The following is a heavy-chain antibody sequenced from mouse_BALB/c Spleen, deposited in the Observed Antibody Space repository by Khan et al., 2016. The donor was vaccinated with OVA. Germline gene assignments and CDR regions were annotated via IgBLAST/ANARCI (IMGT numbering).Heavy chain of an antibody. CDR2: ILPGSGNT. Sequence: VQLQQSGAELMKPGASVKISCKATGYTFSSYWIEWVKQRPGHGLEWIGEILPGSGNTNCTENFKGKATFTADTSSNTAYMQLSSLTSEDSAVYCCVRYGNHWYFDVWGAGTTVTVSS. D-gene: IGHD2-1*01. J-gene: IGHJ1*01. CDR1: GYTFSSYW. V-gene: IGHV1-9*01. CDR3: VRYGNHWYFDV.